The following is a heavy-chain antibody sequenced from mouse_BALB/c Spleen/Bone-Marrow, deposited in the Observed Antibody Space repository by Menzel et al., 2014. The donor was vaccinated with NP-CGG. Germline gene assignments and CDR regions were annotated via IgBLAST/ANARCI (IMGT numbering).Heavy chain of an antibody. CDR1: GYNFTNYD. CDR3: ARRANYWYFDV. Sequence: QVQLQQSGPELVKPGALVKISCKASGYNFTNYDINWVKQRPEQGLEWIGWIYPGDGSTKYNEKFKGKATLTADNSSSTAYMQLSSLTSENSAVYFCARRANYWYFDVWGAGTTVTVSS. D-gene: IGHD3-3*01. V-gene: IGHV1S56*01. J-gene: IGHJ1*01. CDR2: IYPGDGST.